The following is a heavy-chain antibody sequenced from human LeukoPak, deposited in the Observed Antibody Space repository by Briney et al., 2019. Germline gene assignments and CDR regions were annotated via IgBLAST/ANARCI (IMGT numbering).Heavy chain of an antibody. V-gene: IGHV4-59*01. D-gene: IGHD3-22*01. Sequence: SSETLSLTCSLSGGSISSYYWSWIRQPPGKGLEWIGYIYNSGSTNSNPSLKSRVTISVDTSKNQFSLKLSSVTAADTAVYYCAREWGYDSSGQIDYWGQGTLVTVSS. CDR2: IYNSGST. J-gene: IGHJ4*02. CDR1: GGSISSYY. CDR3: AREWGYDSSGQIDY.